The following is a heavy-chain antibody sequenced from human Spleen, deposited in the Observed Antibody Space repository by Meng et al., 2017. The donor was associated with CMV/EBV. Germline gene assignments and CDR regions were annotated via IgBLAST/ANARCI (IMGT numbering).Heavy chain of an antibody. J-gene: IGHJ5*02. CDR3: ARPIAAAGWFDP. Sequence: QLQLPESGPGLVKPSETLSLTCTVSGGPINSSSYYWGWIRQPPGKGLEWIGSIYYSGRTYYNPSLKSRVTISVDTSKNQFSLKLSSVTAADTAVYYCARPIAAAGWFDPWGQGTLVTVSS. V-gene: IGHV4-39*01. D-gene: IGHD6-13*01. CDR1: GGPINSSSYY. CDR2: IYYSGRT.